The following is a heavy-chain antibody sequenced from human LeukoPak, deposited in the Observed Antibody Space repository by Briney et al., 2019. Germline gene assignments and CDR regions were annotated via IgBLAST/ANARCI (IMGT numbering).Heavy chain of an antibody. CDR3: ARSKFLLRFLEWLPYNWFDP. D-gene: IGHD3-3*01. V-gene: IGHV1-18*01. J-gene: IGHJ5*02. CDR2: ISAYNGNT. CDR1: GYTFTSYG. Sequence: ASVKVSCKASGYTFTSYGISWVRQAPGQGLEWMGWISAYNGNTNYAQKLQGRVTMTTDTSTSTAYMELRSLRSDDTAVYYCARSKFLLRFLEWLPYNWFDPWDQGTLVTVSS.